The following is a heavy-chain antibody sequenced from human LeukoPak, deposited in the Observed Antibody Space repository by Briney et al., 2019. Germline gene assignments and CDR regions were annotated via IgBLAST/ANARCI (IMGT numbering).Heavy chain of an antibody. CDR3: ARDGGMTTVTSYFQH. CDR2: ISYDGSNK. CDR1: GFTFSSYG. Sequence: GGSLRLSCAASGFTFSSYGMHWVRQAPGKGLEWVAVISYDGSNKYYADSVKGRFTISRDNSKNTLYLQMNSLRAEDTAVYYCARDGGMTTVTSYFQHWGQGTLVTVSS. J-gene: IGHJ1*01. D-gene: IGHD4-17*01. V-gene: IGHV3-30*03.